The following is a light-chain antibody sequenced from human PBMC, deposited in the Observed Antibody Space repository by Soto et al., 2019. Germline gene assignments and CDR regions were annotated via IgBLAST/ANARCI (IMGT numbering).Light chain of an antibody. CDR3: QQSFSTPCT. CDR2: DAS. J-gene: IGKJ2*01. V-gene: IGKV1-39*01. CDR1: QDISNH. Sequence: DIQMTQSPSSLSASVGDRVTITCQASQDISNHLNWYQQKRGKAPNLLIYDASSLETGVPPRFSGSGSGTDFTLTISSLQPEDFATYYCQQSFSTPCTFGQGTKLEIE.